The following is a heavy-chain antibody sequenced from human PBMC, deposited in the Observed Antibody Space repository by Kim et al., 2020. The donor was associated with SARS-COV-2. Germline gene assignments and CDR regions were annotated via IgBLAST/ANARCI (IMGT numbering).Heavy chain of an antibody. J-gene: IGHJ6*02. D-gene: IGHD6-13*01. CDR2: ISSSGSTI. CDR3: ARDPYSSSYNYYGMDV. CDR1: GLTFSSYE. Sequence: GGSLRLSCAASGLTFSSYEMNWVRQAPGKGLEWVSYISSSGSTIYYADSVKGRFTISRDNAKNSLYLQMNSLTAEDTAVYYCARDPYSSSYNYYGMDVWGQGTTVTVSS. V-gene: IGHV3-48*03.